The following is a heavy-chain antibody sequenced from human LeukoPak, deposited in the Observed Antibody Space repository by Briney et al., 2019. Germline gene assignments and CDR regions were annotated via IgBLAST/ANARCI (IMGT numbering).Heavy chain of an antibody. J-gene: IGHJ4*02. Sequence: GATVKVSCKASGYTFTGYYMHWVRQAPGQGLEWMGWINPNTGETNSVQKFQGRVTMTRDMTINTAYMELTRLTSDDTAVYYCASYPRYSSTPPFDYWGQGTLVTVSS. D-gene: IGHD2-2*01. CDR3: ASYPRYSSTPPFDY. CDR2: INPNTGET. CDR1: GYTFTGYY. V-gene: IGHV1-2*02.